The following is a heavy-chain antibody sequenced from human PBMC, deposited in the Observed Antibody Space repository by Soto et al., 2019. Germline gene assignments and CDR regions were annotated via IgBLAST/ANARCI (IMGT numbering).Heavy chain of an antibody. V-gene: IGHV3-9*01. CDR1: GFTFDDYA. J-gene: IGHJ3*02. Sequence: SLRLSCAASGFTFDDYAMHWVRQAPGKGLEWVSGISWNSGSTGYADSVKGRFTISRDNAKNSLYLQMNSLRAEDTALYYCAKDIKSSGELQDAFDIWGQGTMVTVSS. CDR2: ISWNSGST. CDR3: AKDIKSSGELQDAFDI. D-gene: IGHD1-7*01.